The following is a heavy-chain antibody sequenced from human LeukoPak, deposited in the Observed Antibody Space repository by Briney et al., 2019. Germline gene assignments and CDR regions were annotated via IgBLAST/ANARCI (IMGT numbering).Heavy chain of an antibody. J-gene: IGHJ4*02. CDR3: ARHDYGGNSGDY. Sequence: GGSLRLSCAASGFTFRSYSMNWVRQAPGKGLEWVSSISSTSSYIYYADSVKGRFTISRDNAKNSLYLQMNSLRDEDTAVYYCARHDYGGNSGDYWGQGTLVTVSS. CDR2: ISSTSSYI. V-gene: IGHV3-21*01. CDR1: GFTFRSYS. D-gene: IGHD4-23*01.